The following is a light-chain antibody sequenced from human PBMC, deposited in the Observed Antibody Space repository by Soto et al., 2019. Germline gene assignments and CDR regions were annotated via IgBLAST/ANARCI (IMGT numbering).Light chain of an antibody. V-gene: IGLV2-8*01. J-gene: IGLJ2*01. CDR1: SSDVGGYNY. CDR2: EVS. Sequence: QSALTQPPSASGSPGQSVTISCTGTSSDVGGYNYVSWYQQHPGKAPKFLIFEVSRRPSGVPDRFSGSKSGNTASLTVSGLQVDDEADYYCSSYAGSNNPVIFGGGIKLTVL. CDR3: SSYAGSNNPVI.